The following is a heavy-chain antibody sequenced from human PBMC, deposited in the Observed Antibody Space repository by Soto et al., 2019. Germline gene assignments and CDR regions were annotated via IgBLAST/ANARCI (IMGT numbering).Heavy chain of an antibody. CDR3: ARSCNWNYMN. D-gene: IGHD1-7*01. V-gene: IGHV6-1*01. Sequence: QVPLQQSGPGLVKPSQTLSLTCAISGDTVSSSSASWHWIRQSPSRGLEWLGRTYYRSKWYNDYAASVNSRITINPDTSKNQFSLQLGSVTPEDTAVYYCARSCNWNYMNWGQGTLVTVSS. J-gene: IGHJ4*02. CDR1: GDTVSSSSAS. CDR2: TYYRSKWYN.